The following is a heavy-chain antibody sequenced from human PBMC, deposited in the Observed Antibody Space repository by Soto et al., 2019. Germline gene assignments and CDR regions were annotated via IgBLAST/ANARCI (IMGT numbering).Heavy chain of an antibody. CDR2: IKQDGSQK. J-gene: IGHJ6*02. CDR3: TRGTELVSCNSTSCPGIAV. D-gene: IGHD2-2*01. Sequence: GGSLRLSCAASGFTISNYCMSWVRQAPEKGLEWVANIKQDGSQKYYVDSVKGRFTISRDNAKNSLYLQMNSLRAEDTAVYYCTRGTELVSCNSTSCPGIAVWGQGTTVTVS. CDR1: GFTISNYC. V-gene: IGHV3-7*03.